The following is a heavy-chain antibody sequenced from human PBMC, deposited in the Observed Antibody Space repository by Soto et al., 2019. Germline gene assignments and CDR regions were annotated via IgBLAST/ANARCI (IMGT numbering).Heavy chain of an antibody. J-gene: IGHJ4*02. V-gene: IGHV3-15*01. CDR3: TTDFRTAAAGY. CDR1: GFTFSNAW. Sequence: PGGSLRLSCAASGFTFSNAWMSWVRQAPGKGLEWVGRIKSKNDGGTTDYAAPVKGRFTISRDDSKNTLYLQMNSLKTEDTAVYYCTTDFRTAAAGYWGQGTLVTVSS. CDR2: IKSKNDGGTT. D-gene: IGHD6-13*01.